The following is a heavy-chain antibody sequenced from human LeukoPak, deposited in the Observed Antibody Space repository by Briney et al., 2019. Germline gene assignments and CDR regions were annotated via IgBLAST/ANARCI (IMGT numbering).Heavy chain of an antibody. CDR3: AKDNRRHYTSGPNPDSLH. Sequence: GGSLRLSCAGSGFIFNNYAMHWVRQPPGKSLEWVSGISWNSGSIDYADSVKGRFTISRDNAKNSLYLQMNSLRVEDTAFYYCAKDNRRHYTSGPNPDSLHWGQGALVTVSS. D-gene: IGHD6-19*01. CDR2: ISWNSGSI. J-gene: IGHJ4*02. CDR1: GFIFNNYA. V-gene: IGHV3-9*01.